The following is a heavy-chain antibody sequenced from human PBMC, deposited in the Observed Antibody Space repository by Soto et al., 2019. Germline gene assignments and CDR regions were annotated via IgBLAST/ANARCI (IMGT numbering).Heavy chain of an antibody. Sequence: EVQLLESGGGLVQPGGSLRLSCAASGFTFSSYAMSWVRQAPGKGLEWVSGISGSGGNTYYADSVKGRFTISRDNSKNTLYLQMNSLRAEDTAVHYCAKGSVVVVEYFDYWGQGTLVTVSS. CDR1: GFTFSSYA. V-gene: IGHV3-23*01. CDR3: AKGSVVVVEYFDY. J-gene: IGHJ4*02. CDR2: ISGSGGNT. D-gene: IGHD2-15*01.